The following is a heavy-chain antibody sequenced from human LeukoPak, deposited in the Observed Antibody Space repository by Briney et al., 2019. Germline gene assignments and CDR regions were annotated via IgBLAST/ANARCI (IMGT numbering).Heavy chain of an antibody. V-gene: IGHV1-69*01. D-gene: IGHD3-3*01. CDR2: IIPIFGTA. Sequence: SVKVSCKASGGTFSSYAISWVRQAPGQGLEWMGGIIPIFGTANYAQKFQGRVTITADESTSTAYMELSSMRSEDTAVYYCASGRWSGYYYYYYFIDVWGKGTTVTVSS. CDR1: GGTFSSYA. CDR3: ASGRWSGYYYYYYFIDV. J-gene: IGHJ6*03.